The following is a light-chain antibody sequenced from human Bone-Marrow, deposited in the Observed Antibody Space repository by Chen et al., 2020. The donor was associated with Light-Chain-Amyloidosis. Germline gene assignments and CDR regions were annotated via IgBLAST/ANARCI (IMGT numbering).Light chain of an antibody. Sequence: QSALTQPASVSGSPGQSITISCPGTSSDVGGDNHVSWYQQHPDKAPKLMIYEVTNRPSWVPDRFSGSKSDNTSSLTISGLQTEDEADYFCSSYTITNTLVFESGTRVTVL. CDR1: SSDVGGDNH. CDR2: EVT. J-gene: IGLJ1*01. CDR3: SSYTITNTLV. V-gene: IGLV2-14*01.